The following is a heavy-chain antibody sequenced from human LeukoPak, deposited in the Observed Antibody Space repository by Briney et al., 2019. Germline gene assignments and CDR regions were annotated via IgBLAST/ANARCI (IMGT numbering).Heavy chain of an antibody. CDR3: ARGLPIPSRSWYPFDP. J-gene: IGHJ5*02. D-gene: IGHD6-13*01. CDR1: GYIFSNYG. V-gene: IGHV1-18*01. Sequence: ASVKVSCKASGYIFSNYGINWVRQAPGQSLEWMGWISPNNGNTDFAQNFQDRVTMTTDASTSTVYMELRSLRSDDTAMYYCARGLPIPSRSWYPFDPWGQGTLVTVSS. CDR2: ISPNNGNT.